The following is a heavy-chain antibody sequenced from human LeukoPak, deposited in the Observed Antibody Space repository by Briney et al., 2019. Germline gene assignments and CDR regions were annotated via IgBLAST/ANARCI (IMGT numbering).Heavy chain of an antibody. Sequence: VASVKVSCKASGYTFTGYYMHWVRQAPGQGLEWMGWINPNSGGTNYAQKFQGRVTMTRDTSISTAYMELSRLRSDDTAVYYCAREGGRLLFAVRAPGDAFDIWGQGTMVTVSS. D-gene: IGHD2-21*01. V-gene: IGHV1-2*02. CDR3: AREGGRLLFAVRAPGDAFDI. CDR1: GYTFTGYY. CDR2: INPNSGGT. J-gene: IGHJ3*02.